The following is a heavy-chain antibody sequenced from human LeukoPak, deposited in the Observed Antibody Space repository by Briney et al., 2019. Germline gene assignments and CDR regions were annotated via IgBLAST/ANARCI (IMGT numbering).Heavy chain of an antibody. J-gene: IGHJ6*02. CDR1: GGSISNSNYY. Sequence: PSETLSLTCTVSGGSISNSNYYWDWIRQPPGKGLEWIGTTYYSGSTYYNPSLKDRVTISVDTSKNQFSLRLSSVSPADTAVYYCAKWLLFNRYYYGIDVWGRGTTVTVSS. CDR3: AKWLLFNRYYYGIDV. CDR2: TYYSGST. V-gene: IGHV4-39*01. D-gene: IGHD5-24*01.